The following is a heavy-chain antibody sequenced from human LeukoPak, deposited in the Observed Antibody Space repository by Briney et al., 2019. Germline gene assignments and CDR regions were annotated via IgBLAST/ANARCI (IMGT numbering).Heavy chain of an antibody. CDR3: VRKHSSGCIDY. J-gene: IGHJ4*02. V-gene: IGHV4-4*07. CDR1: GVSISTYY. CDR2: IYTSGRT. Sequence: PSETLSLTCTVSGVSISTYYWSWIRQPAGKALEWIGRIYTSGRTNYNPSLKSRVTMSVDTSKNQFSLKLSSVTAADTAVYYCVRKHSSGCIDYWGQGTLVTVSS. D-gene: IGHD6-19*01.